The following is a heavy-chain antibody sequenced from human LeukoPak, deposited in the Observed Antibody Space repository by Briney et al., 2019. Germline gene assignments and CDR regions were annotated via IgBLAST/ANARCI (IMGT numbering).Heavy chain of an antibody. CDR1: GFTFSSYS. V-gene: IGHV3-48*04. Sequence: GGSLRLSCAASGFTFSSYSKNWVRQAPGKGLEWVSYISSSSSTIYYADSVKGRFTISRDNAKNSLYLQMNSLRAEDTAVYYCARSTMVQGVTNWFDPWGQGTLVTVSS. D-gene: IGHD3-10*01. CDR2: ISSSSSTI. J-gene: IGHJ5*02. CDR3: ARSTMVQGVTNWFDP.